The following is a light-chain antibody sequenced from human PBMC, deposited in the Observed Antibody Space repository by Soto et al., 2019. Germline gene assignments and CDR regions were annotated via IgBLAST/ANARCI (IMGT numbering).Light chain of an antibody. V-gene: IGKV3-15*01. J-gene: IGKJ5*01. Sequence: EIVMTQSPATLSVSPGERATLSCRASQSVSSNLVWYQQKHGQAPRLLIYGASTRATGIPARFSGSGSGTEFTLTISSLQSADFAVYYCQQYNDWPLTFGQGTRLEIK. CDR1: QSVSSN. CDR2: GAS. CDR3: QQYNDWPLT.